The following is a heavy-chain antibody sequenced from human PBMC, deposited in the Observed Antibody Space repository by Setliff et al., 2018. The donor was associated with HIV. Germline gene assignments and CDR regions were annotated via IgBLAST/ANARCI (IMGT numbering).Heavy chain of an antibody. CDR3: ARGSWGSWRFDY. V-gene: IGHV4-4*07. CDR2: IYIRGT. Sequence: SETLSLTCTVSGGAMNNNYWSWIRQPAGKGLEWIGRIYIRGTNYNPSLKTRLTMSLDTSSTQFSLNLNSVTAADTAVYYCARGSWGSWRFDYWGQGTLVTVSS. D-gene: IGHD6-13*01. J-gene: IGHJ4*02. CDR1: GGAMNNNY.